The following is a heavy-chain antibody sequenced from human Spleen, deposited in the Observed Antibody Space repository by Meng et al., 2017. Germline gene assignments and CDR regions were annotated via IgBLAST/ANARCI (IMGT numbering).Heavy chain of an antibody. Sequence: GQRGRCGAEVKKPGALVKVTRNAYGYNCPEYYTPRVGRTPGQGLECMGRINPKSRDTHYAQKFQARVTMTGDTSISTAYMELSGLRSDDTAMYYCARDEDISAAGKLFGDYWGQGTLVTVSS. J-gene: IGHJ4*02. CDR1: GYNCPEYY. V-gene: IGHV1-2*06. CDR3: ARDEDISAAGKLFGDY. D-gene: IGHD6-25*01. CDR2: INPKSRDT.